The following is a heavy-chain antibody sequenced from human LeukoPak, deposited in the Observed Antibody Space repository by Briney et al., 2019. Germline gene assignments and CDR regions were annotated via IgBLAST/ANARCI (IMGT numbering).Heavy chain of an antibody. D-gene: IGHD5-18*01. CDR1: GGTFSSYA. CDR3: ARARDWAGYSYGFYY. Sequence: SVKVSCKASGGTFSSYAISWVRQAPGQGLEWMGGIIPIFGTANYAQKFQGRVTITADESTSTAYMELSSLRSEDTAVYYCARARDWAGYSYGFYYWGQGTLVTVSS. CDR2: IIPIFGTA. J-gene: IGHJ4*02. V-gene: IGHV1-69*13.